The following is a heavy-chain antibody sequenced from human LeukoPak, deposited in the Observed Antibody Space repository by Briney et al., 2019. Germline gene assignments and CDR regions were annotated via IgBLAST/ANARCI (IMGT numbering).Heavy chain of an antibody. D-gene: IGHD6-19*01. Sequence: GALRLSFAASGFTFSSYGMHWVRQAPGKGLEWVAVIWYDGSNKYYADSVKGRFTISRDNSKNTLYLQMNSLRAEDTAVYYCASTSGWYEPIDYWGQGTLVTVSS. CDR3: ASTSGWYEPIDY. CDR1: GFTFSSYG. J-gene: IGHJ4*02. V-gene: IGHV3-33*01. CDR2: IWYDGSNK.